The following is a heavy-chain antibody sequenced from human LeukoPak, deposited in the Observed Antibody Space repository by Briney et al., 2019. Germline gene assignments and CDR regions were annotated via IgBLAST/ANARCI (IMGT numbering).Heavy chain of an antibody. J-gene: IGHJ6*02. D-gene: IGHD3-22*01. CDR1: GGSISSGDYY. CDR2: IYYSGST. V-gene: IGHV4-30-4*01. Sequence: SQTLSLTCTVSGGSISSGDYYWSWIRQPPGKGLEWIGYIYYSGSTYYNPSLKSRVTISVDTSKNQFSLKLSSVTAADTAVYYCARGYCYDSSGYYSPWYVWGQGTTVTVSS. CDR3: ARGYCYDSSGYYSPWYV.